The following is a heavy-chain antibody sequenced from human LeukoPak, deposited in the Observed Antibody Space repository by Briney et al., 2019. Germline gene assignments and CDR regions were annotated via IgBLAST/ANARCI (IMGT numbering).Heavy chain of an antibody. Sequence: SETLSLTCTVSGGSISSYYWSWIRQPPGKGLEWIREINHSGSTNYNPSLKSRVTISVDTSKNQFSLKLSSVTAADTAVYYCARRWAAPIINRSYYMDVWGKGTTVTVSS. D-gene: IGHD6-6*01. J-gene: IGHJ6*03. V-gene: IGHV4-34*01. CDR3: ARRWAAPIINRSYYMDV. CDR2: INHSGST. CDR1: GGSISSYY.